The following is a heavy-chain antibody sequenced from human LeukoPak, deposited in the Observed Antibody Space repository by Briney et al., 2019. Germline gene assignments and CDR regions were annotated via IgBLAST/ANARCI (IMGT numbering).Heavy chain of an antibody. J-gene: IGHJ5*02. CDR2: INHSGST. CDR1: GGSFSGYY. D-gene: IGHD2-2*01. CDR3: ARLFSSWFDP. V-gene: IGHV4-34*01. Sequence: SETLSLTCAVYGGSFSGYYWSWIRQPPGKGLEWIGEINHSGSTNYNPSLKSRVTISVDTSKNQFSLKLSSVTAADTAVYYCARLFSSWFDPWGQGTPVTVSS.